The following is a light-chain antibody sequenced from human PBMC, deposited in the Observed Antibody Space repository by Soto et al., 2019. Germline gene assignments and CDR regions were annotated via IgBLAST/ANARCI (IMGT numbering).Light chain of an antibody. CDR3: XXYGALPPT. V-gene: IGKV3-20*01. CDR2: NTF. J-gene: IGKJ1*01. Sequence: EVVLTQSPGTLSLSPGERATLSCRTSQSVVNYXLAWYRQKPGQAPRLLIYNTFHRATGIPDRFSGTGSETDFTLTISRLEPXDFAVYXXXXYGALPPTFGQGTRVEIK. CDR1: QSVVNYX.